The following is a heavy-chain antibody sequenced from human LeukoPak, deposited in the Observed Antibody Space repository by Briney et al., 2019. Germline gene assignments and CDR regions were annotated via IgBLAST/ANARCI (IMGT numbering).Heavy chain of an antibody. Sequence: PGGSLRLSCAASGFTFRTYWMSWVRQAPGKGLEWVANIKQDGSEEYYVDSVKGRFTISRDNAKNSLYLQMNSLRAEDTALYYCAGGYSSGWKYYFDYWGQGTLVTVSS. CDR1: GFTFRTYW. CDR2: IKQDGSEE. CDR3: AGGYSSGWKYYFDY. D-gene: IGHD6-19*01. J-gene: IGHJ4*02. V-gene: IGHV3-7*03.